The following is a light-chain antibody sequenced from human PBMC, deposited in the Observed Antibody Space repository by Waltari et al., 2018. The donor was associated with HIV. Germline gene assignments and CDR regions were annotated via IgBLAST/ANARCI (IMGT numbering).Light chain of an antibody. CDR1: SGSVSARNY. Sequence: QTVVTQEPSFSVSPGGTVTLTCGLSSGSVSARNYDSWYQHIPGKGPLPLSSSTNPRSLLVLDRLLGSIRGNKAARSITGAQADDESDHYCVLNLRRGIVVFGGGTKLSVL. CDR3: VLNLRRGIVV. CDR2: STN. V-gene: IGLV8-61*01. J-gene: IGLJ2*01.